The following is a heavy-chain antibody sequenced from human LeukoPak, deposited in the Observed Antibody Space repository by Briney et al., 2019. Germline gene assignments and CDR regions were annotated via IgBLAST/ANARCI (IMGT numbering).Heavy chain of an antibody. CDR3: AREGVVPAASNDY. CDR1: GFTFSSYS. Sequence: GGSLRLSCAASGFTFSSYSMNRVRQAPGKGLEWVSSISSSSSYIYYADSVKGRFTISRDNAKNSLYLQMNSLRAEDTAVYYCAREGVVPAASNDYWGQGTLVTVSS. J-gene: IGHJ4*02. D-gene: IGHD2-2*01. V-gene: IGHV3-21*01. CDR2: ISSSSSYI.